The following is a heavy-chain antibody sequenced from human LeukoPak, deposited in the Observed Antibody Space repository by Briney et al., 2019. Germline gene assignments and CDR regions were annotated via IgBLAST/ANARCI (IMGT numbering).Heavy chain of an antibody. V-gene: IGHV3-23*01. CDR1: GLTFSSYA. Sequence: GGSLRLSCAASGLTFSSYAMSWIRQAPGKGLEWVSGISGSGGSTYYADSVKGRFTISRDNSKNTLYVQMNSLRAEDTAVYYCAKVRVAAAGIFDYWGQGTLVTVSS. J-gene: IGHJ4*02. CDR3: AKVRVAAAGIFDY. D-gene: IGHD6-13*01. CDR2: ISGSGGST.